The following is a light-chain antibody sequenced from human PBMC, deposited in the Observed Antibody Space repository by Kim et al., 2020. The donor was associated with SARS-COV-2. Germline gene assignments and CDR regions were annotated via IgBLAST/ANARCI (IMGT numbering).Light chain of an antibody. V-gene: IGKV3-15*01. CDR2: GAS. Sequence: EIVMTQSPATLSVSPGERATLSCRASQRVSSNLAWYQQKPGQAPRLLIYGASTRATGIPARFSGSGSGTEFTLTISSLQSEDFAVYYCQQYTNLPLTFGQGTKVDIK. J-gene: IGKJ1*01. CDR1: QRVSSN. CDR3: QQYTNLPLT.